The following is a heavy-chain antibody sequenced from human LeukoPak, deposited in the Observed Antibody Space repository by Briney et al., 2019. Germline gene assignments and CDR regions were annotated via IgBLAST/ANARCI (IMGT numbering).Heavy chain of an antibody. CDR1: GGSISSSSYY. CDR3: ATLDPYYYDSSGYYNYYYYMDV. D-gene: IGHD3-22*01. Sequence: KSSETLSLTCTVSGGSISSSSYYWGWIRQPPGKGLEWIGSIYYSGSTYYNPSLKSRVTISVDTSKNQFSLKLSSVTAADTAVYYCATLDPYYYDSSGYYNYYYYMDVWGKGTTVTVSS. J-gene: IGHJ6*03. CDR2: IYYSGST. V-gene: IGHV4-39*07.